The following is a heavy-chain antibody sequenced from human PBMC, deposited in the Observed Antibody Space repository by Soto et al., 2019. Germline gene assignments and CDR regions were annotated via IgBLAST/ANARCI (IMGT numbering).Heavy chain of an antibody. J-gene: IGHJ4*02. CDR2: IYWNDDK. Sequence: SGPTLVNPTQTLTLTCTFSGFSLSTSGVGVGWIRQPPGKALEWLALIYWNDDKRYSPSLKSRLTITKDTSKNQVVLTMTNMDPVDTATYYCAQTDTPYAPFDYWGQGTPVTVSS. D-gene: IGHD2-8*01. CDR1: GFSLSTSGVG. V-gene: IGHV2-5*01. CDR3: AQTDTPYAPFDY.